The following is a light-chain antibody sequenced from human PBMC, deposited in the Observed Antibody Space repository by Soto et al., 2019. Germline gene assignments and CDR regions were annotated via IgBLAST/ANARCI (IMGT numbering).Light chain of an antibody. CDR3: CSHAGDNTYV. CDR1: SSDVGGYNY. J-gene: IGLJ1*01. CDR2: EVT. V-gene: IGLV2-8*01. Sequence: QSALTQPPSASGSPGQSVTISCTGTSSDVGGYNYVSCYQQHPGKAPKLMIYEVTKRPSGVPDRFSGSKSGNTASLTVSGLQAEDEADYFCCSHAGDNTYVFGTGTKVTVL.